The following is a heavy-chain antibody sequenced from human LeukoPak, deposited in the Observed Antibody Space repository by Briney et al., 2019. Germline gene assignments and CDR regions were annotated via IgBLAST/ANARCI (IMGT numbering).Heavy chain of an antibody. CDR1: EYTLTSYY. V-gene: IGHV1-46*01. J-gene: IGHJ4*02. CDR3: AKAIVVVVAAVDY. CDR2: INPSGGST. Sequence: GASVKVSCKASEYTLTSYYLHWVRQAPGQGLEWMAIINPSGGSTSHAQKFQGRVTMTRDTSASTVYMELSSLRSEDTAVYYCAKAIVVVVAAVDYWGQGTLVTVSS. D-gene: IGHD2-15*01.